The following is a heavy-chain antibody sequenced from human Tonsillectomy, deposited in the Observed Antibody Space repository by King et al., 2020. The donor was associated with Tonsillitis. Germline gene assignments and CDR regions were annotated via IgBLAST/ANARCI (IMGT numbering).Heavy chain of an antibody. CDR2: IYPGDSDT. V-gene: IGHV5-51*01. Sequence: VQLVESGAEVKKPGESLKISCKGSGYSFTTYWIGWVRQMPGKGLEWMGIIYPGDSDTRYSPSFQGQVTISADKSISTAYLQWRSLKASDTAMYYCARRPGMGRIGPAGAFDIWGRGTMGTVSP. D-gene: IGHD6-13*01. CDR1: GYSFTTYW. J-gene: IGHJ3*02. CDR3: ARRPGMGRIGPAGAFDI.